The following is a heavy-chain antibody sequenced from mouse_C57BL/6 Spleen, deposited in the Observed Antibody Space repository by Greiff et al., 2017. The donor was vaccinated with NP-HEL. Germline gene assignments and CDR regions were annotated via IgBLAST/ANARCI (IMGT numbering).Heavy chain of an antibody. V-gene: IGHV5-16*01. CDR2: INYDGSST. Sequence: EVMLVESEGGLVQPGRSMKLSCTASGFTFSDYYMAWVRQVPEKGLEWVANINYDGSSTYYLDSLKSRFIISRDNAKNILYLQMSSLKSEDTATYYCARASSNYAMDYWGQGTSVTVSS. CDR1: GFTFSDYY. CDR3: ARASSNYAMDY. J-gene: IGHJ4*01.